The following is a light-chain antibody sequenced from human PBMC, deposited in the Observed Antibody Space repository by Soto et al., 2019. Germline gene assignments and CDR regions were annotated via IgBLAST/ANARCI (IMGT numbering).Light chain of an antibody. J-gene: IGKJ1*01. CDR1: QSVSSN. Sequence: EIVMTQSPATLSLSPGERATLSCRASQSVSSNLAWYQQKPGQAPRLLIYGASTRATGIPARFSGSGSGTEFTRTSSSLQSEDFAVSYCQQYNNRPWTFGQGNKEEIK. CDR2: GAS. V-gene: IGKV3-15*01. CDR3: QQYNNRPWT.